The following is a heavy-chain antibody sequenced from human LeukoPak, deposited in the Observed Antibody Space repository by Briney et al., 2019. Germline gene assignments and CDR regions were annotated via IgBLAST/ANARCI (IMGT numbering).Heavy chain of an antibody. CDR3: VRVAVRGVIITYFDY. J-gene: IGHJ4*02. D-gene: IGHD3-10*01. Sequence: PSGTLSLTCAVSGGSISSSNWWSWVRQPPGKGLEWIGEIYHSGSTNYNPSLKSRVTISVDKSKNQFSLKLSSVTAADTAVYYCVRVAVRGVIITYFDYWGQGTVVTVSS. V-gene: IGHV4-4*02. CDR1: GGSISSSNW. CDR2: IYHSGST.